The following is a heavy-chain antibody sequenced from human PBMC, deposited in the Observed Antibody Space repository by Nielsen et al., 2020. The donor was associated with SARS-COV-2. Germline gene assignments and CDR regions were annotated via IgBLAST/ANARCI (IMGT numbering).Heavy chain of an antibody. J-gene: IGHJ6*02. D-gene: IGHD3-3*01. CDR3: ASSYDFWSGSDYGMDV. V-gene: IGHV1-3*01. CDR1: GYTFTSYA. Sequence: ASVKVSCKASGYTFTSYAMHWVRQAPGQRLEWMGWINAGNGNTKYSQKFQGRVTITRDTSASTAYMELSSLRSEDTAVYYCASSYDFWSGSDYGMDVWGQGTTVTVSS. CDR2: INAGNGNT.